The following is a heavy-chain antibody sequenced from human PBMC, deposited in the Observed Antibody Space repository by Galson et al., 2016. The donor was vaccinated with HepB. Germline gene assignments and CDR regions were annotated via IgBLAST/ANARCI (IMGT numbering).Heavy chain of an antibody. CDR1: GFTINDYG. CDR2: MSWNTDNI. J-gene: IGHJ4*02. V-gene: IGHV3-9*01. CDR3: AKDRDESAGGFYH. D-gene: IGHD6-13*01. Sequence: SLRLSCAASGFTINDYGMHWVRQAPGKGLEWVSGMSWNTDNIAYADSVKGRFTISRDTAKNCLYLQMDSLRPEDTALYFCAKDRDESAGGFYHWGQGNLVTVSS.